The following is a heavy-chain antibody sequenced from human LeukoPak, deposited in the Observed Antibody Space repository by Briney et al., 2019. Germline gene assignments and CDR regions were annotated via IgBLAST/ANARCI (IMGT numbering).Heavy chain of an antibody. J-gene: IGHJ4*02. Sequence: SETLSLTCTVSGGSISSYYWSWIRQPPGKGLEWIGYIYYSGSTNYNPSLKSRVTMSVDTSKNQFSLKLSSVTAADTAVYYCAVVAATLAYWGQGTLVTVSS. CDR3: AVVAATLAY. V-gene: IGHV4-59*08. CDR1: GGSISSYY. D-gene: IGHD2-15*01. CDR2: IYYSGST.